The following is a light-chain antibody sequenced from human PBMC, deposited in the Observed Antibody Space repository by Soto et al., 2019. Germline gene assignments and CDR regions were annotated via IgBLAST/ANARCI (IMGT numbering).Light chain of an antibody. CDR1: QSLLYTDGNTY. Sequence: VMTQSPLSLPVTLGQPASIFCRSSQSLLYTDGNTYLSWFQQRPGQSPRRLIYEVSNRDSGVPDRFSGSGSGTDFTLKISRVEAEDVGVYYCMQGSYWPRTFGQGTKVEIK. V-gene: IGKV2-30*01. CDR2: EVS. J-gene: IGKJ1*01. CDR3: MQGSYWPRT.